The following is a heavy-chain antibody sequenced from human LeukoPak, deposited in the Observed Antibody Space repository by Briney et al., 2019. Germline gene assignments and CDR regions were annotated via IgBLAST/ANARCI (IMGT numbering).Heavy chain of an antibody. V-gene: IGHV4-34*01. Sequence: SETLSLACAVYDESFSGYYCSWIRQPPRKGLEWIGEIDHSGSTNYNPSLQSRVTISVDTSKNQFSLKVSSVSAADTAVYYCARGNRPYGEHEAFDIWGHGTTVTVSP. CDR1: DESFSGYY. CDR2: IDHSGST. D-gene: IGHD3-10*01. CDR3: ARGNRPYGEHEAFDI. J-gene: IGHJ3*02.